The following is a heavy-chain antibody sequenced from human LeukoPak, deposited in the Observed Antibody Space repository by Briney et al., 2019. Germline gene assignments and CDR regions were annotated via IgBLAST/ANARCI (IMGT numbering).Heavy chain of an antibody. Sequence: GGSLRLSCAASGFTFGDYAMQWVRQAPGKGLEWVSLINWDATRTYYADSVKGRFTISRDNSKNSLSLQMNSLRPEDTALYYCAKERRGYYMDVWGKGATVTVSS. CDR1: GFTFGDYA. CDR2: INWDATRT. J-gene: IGHJ6*03. V-gene: IGHV3-43D*04. CDR3: AKERRGYYMDV. D-gene: IGHD3-10*01.